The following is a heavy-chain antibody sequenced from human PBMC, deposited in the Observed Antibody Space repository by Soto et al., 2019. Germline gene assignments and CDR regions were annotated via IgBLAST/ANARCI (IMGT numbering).Heavy chain of an antibody. D-gene: IGHD1-7*01. V-gene: IGHV3-30*18. CDR3: AKDPVNNWNYLGSFDY. J-gene: IGHJ4*02. Sequence: QVQLVESGGGVVQPGRSLRLSCAASGFTFSSYGMHWVRQAPGKGLEWVAVISYDGSNKYYADSVKGRFTISRDNSKNTLYLQMNSLRAEDTVVYYCAKDPVNNWNYLGSFDYWGQGTLVTVSS. CDR2: ISYDGSNK. CDR1: GFTFSSYG.